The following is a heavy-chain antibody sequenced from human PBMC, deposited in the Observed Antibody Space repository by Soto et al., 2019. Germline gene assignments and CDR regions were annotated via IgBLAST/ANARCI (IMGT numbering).Heavy chain of an antibody. Sequence: QITLKESGPALVKPTQTLTLTCTFSGFSLSTSGEGVGWIRQPPGKALEWLALIYWNDDKYYNPSLKNRITITKDTSKNRVVLTMTNMAPVDTATYYCAHRTPFNDFWVGYSPGSNNYFDPWGQGTLVTVSS. D-gene: IGHD3-3*01. CDR1: GFSLSTSGEG. CDR2: IYWNDDK. V-gene: IGHV2-5*01. CDR3: AHRTPFNDFWVGYSPGSNNYFDP. J-gene: IGHJ5*02.